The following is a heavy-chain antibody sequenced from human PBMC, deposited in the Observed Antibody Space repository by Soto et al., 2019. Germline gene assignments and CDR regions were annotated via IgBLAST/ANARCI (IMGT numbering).Heavy chain of an antibody. Sequence: QVQLVQSGAEVKKPGASVKVSCKASGYTFTSYAMHWVRQAPGQRLEWMGWINAGNGNTKYSQKFQGRVTITRDTSASTAYMEVISRRSEDTAVYYCARSIVVVTAADYWGQGTLVTVSS. CDR2: INAGNGNT. J-gene: IGHJ4*02. D-gene: IGHD2-21*02. CDR1: GYTFTSYA. V-gene: IGHV1-3*01. CDR3: ARSIVVVTAADY.